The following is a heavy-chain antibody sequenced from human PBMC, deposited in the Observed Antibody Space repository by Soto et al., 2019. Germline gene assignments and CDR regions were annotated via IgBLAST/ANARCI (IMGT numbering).Heavy chain of an antibody. CDR3: ARESEDLTSNFDY. Sequence: GGSLRLSCAASGFTFTRYSMNWVRHAPGKGLEWGSSISSTTNYIYYGDSMKGRFTISRDNAKNSLYLEMNSLRAEDTAVYYCARESEDLTSNFDYWGQGTLVTVSS. V-gene: IGHV3-21*06. CDR1: GFTFTRYS. CDR2: ISSTTNYI. J-gene: IGHJ4*02.